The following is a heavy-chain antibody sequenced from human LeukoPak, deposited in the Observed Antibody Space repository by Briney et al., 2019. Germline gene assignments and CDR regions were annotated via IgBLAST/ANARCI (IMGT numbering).Heavy chain of an antibody. Sequence: SETLSLTCNVSGASIRSYYWGWVRQSPGKGLEWIGYIYHSGSTNYNPSLRSRVAISVDTSKSQFSLDLNSVTAADTAVYYCAWIISATGTGGYYFNYWGQGTLVTVSS. V-gene: IGHV4-59*08. CDR2: IYHSGST. D-gene: IGHD6-13*01. CDR1: GASIRSYY. CDR3: AWIISATGTGGYYFNY. J-gene: IGHJ4*02.